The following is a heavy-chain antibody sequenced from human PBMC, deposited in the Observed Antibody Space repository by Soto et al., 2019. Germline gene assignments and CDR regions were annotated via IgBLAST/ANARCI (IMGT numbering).Heavy chain of an antibody. D-gene: IGHD6-13*01. CDR3: VRDGPGIAAAYDAFDI. Sequence: GGSLRLSCAASGFTFSSYWMSWVRQAPGKGLEWVANIKQDGSEKYYVDSVKGRFTISRDNAKNSLYLQMNSLRAEDTAVYYCVRDGPGIAAAYDAFDIWGQGTMVTVSS. V-gene: IGHV3-7*03. J-gene: IGHJ3*02. CDR1: GFTFSSYW. CDR2: IKQDGSEK.